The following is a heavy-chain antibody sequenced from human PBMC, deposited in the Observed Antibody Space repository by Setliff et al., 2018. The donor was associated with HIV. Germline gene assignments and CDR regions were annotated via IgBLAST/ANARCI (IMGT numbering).Heavy chain of an antibody. J-gene: IGHJ6*03. Sequence: ASVKVSCKTSGYTFISSGISWVRQAPGQGLEWMGWISIHNGNSNSPQKFEDRVTLTFDTSTSTAYLDLRSLGSDDTAVYYCARDRNIILRGGSYYYMDVWGTGTTVTVSS. CDR2: ISIHNGNS. V-gene: IGHV1-18*01. CDR3: ARDRNIILRGGSYYYMDV. D-gene: IGHD1-26*01. CDR1: GYTFISSG.